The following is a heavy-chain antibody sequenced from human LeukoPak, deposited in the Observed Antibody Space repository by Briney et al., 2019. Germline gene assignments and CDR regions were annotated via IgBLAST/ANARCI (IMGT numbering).Heavy chain of an antibody. D-gene: IGHD3-22*01. CDR3: AREGIYYYDSSGYPGAFDI. CDR1: GGSISSYY. CDR2: IQYSGST. J-gene: IGHJ3*02. Sequence: KPWETLSLTCTVSGGSISSYYWSWIRQPPGKGLEGIGYIQYSGSTNYNPSLKSGVPISVDTSKNKFSLKLSSVTAADTAVYYCAREGIYYYDSSGYPGAFDIWGQGTMVTVSS. V-gene: IGHV4-59*01.